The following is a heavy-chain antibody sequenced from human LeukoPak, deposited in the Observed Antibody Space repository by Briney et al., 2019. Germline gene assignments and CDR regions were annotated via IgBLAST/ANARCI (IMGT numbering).Heavy chain of an antibody. J-gene: IGHJ6*04. CDR2: ISYDGSNK. Sequence: GGSLRLSCAASGFTFSSYGMHWVRQAPGKGLEWVAVISYDGSNKYYADSVKGRFTISRDNAKNSLYLQMNSLRAEDTAVYYCARVSAYDYVWGSYRPHGMDVWGKGTTVTISS. CDR1: GFTFSSYG. CDR3: ARVSAYDYVWGSYRPHGMDV. V-gene: IGHV3-30*03. D-gene: IGHD3-16*02.